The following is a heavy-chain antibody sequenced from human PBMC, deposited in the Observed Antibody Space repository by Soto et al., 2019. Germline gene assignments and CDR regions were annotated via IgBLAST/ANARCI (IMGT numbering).Heavy chain of an antibody. J-gene: IGHJ4*02. CDR2: IYYSGSTP. CDR1: GAAISGYY. D-gene: IGHD2-15*01. V-gene: IGHV4-59*01. Sequence: QVRLQESGPGLVKPSETLSLTCVVSGAAISGYYCSWIRQPPGKGLEWIGFIYYSGSTPNYSPSLKERVTTSVDASKNTISLRLGSVAAADAAIYYCVRDGREAQFAYWGQGTVVTVSS. CDR3: VRDGREAQFAY.